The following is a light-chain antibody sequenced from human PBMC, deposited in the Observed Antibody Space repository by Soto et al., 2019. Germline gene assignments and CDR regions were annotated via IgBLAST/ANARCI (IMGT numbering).Light chain of an antibody. CDR3: ATWDNSLSAWG. CDR2: DND. CDR1: SSNIGRNY. V-gene: IGLV1-51*01. Sequence: SVLTQPPSVSATPGQKVTISCSGSSSNIGRNYVSWYQQFPGTAPKLVIYDNDKRPSGTPDRFSGSNSGTSATLGITGLQTGDEADYYGATWDNSLSAWGLGGGTKRTVL. J-gene: IGLJ2*01.